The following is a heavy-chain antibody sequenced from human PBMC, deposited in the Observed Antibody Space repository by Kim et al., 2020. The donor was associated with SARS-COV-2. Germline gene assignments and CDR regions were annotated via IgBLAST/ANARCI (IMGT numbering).Heavy chain of an antibody. CDR2: INPNSGGT. V-gene: IGHV1-2*06. J-gene: IGHJ3*02. Sequence: ASVKVSCKASGYTFTGYYMHWVRQAPGQGLEWMGRINPNSGGTNYAQKFQGRVTMTRDTSISTAYMELSRLRSDDTAVYYCARDPCMITFGGVIVFCAFDIWGQGTMVTVSS. CDR1: GYTFTGYY. D-gene: IGHD3-16*02. CDR3: ARDPCMITFGGVIVFCAFDI.